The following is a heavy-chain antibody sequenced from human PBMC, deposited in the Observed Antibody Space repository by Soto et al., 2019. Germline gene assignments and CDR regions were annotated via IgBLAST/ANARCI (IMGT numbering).Heavy chain of an antibody. Sequence: GGSLRLSCAASGFTFSSYSMNWVRQAPGKGLEWVSSISSSSSYIYYADSVKGRFTISRDNAKNSLYLQMNSLRAEDTAVYYCARLGGYCSSTSCYDAFDIWGQGTMVTVSS. CDR1: GFTFSSYS. J-gene: IGHJ3*02. V-gene: IGHV3-21*01. D-gene: IGHD2-2*01. CDR3: ARLGGYCSSTSCYDAFDI. CDR2: ISSSSSYI.